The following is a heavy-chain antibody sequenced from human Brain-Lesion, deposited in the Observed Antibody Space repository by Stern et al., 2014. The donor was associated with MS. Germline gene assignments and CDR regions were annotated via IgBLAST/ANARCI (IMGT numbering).Heavy chain of an antibody. Sequence: QVQQKESGSGLVKSLETLSLTCTASGGSIGRSYWSWIRQAPGMGLGWIGYISYHGRTSYSPSLQSRVTISVDTSKNQFSLKVTSVTAADTAIYYCARSPGRASELDYWGQGSLVTVSS. CDR3: ARSPGRASELDY. J-gene: IGHJ4*02. D-gene: IGHD1-14*01. V-gene: IGHV4-59*01. CDR1: GGSIGRSY. CDR2: ISYHGRT.